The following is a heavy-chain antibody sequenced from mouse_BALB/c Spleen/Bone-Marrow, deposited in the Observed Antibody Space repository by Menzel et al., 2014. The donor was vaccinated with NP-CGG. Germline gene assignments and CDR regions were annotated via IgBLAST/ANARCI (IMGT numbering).Heavy chain of an antibody. CDR3: VRNYGSYLY. Sequence: EVQGVESGGGLVQPGGSMKLSCAASGFTFSDAWMDWVRQSPEKGLDWVAEIRSKANNHATFYAESMKGRFTISRDDSKSCVYLQMNSLRPEDAGIYYCVRNYGSYLYWGQGTTLTVSS. D-gene: IGHD2-1*01. V-gene: IGHV6-6*01. CDR2: IRSKANNHAT. J-gene: IGHJ2*01. CDR1: GFTFSDAW.